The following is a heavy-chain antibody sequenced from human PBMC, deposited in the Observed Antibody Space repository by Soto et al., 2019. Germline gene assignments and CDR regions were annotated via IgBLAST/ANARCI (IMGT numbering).Heavy chain of an antibody. CDR3: ARDNGEDFDWSRPFDY. V-gene: IGHV1-69*13. J-gene: IGHJ4*02. D-gene: IGHD3-9*01. Sequence: ASVKVSCKASGGTFSSYAISWVRQAPGQGLEWMGGIIPIFGTANYAQKFQGRVTITADESTSTAYMELSSLRSEDTAVYYCARDNGEDFDWSRPFDYWGQGTLVTVSS. CDR1: GGTFSSYA. CDR2: IIPIFGTA.